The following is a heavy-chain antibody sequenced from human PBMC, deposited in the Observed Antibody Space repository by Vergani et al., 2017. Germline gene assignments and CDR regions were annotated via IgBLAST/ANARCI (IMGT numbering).Heavy chain of an antibody. Sequence: VQLVESGGGLVKPGGSLRLSCAASGFTFSSYGMHWVRQAPGKGLEWVAVIWYDGSNKYYADSVKGRFTISRDNSKNTLYLQMNSLRAEDTAVYYCARRDGNYYYYMDVWGKGTTVTVSS. CDR2: IWYDGSNK. CDR3: ARRDGNYYYYMDV. V-gene: IGHV3-33*08. J-gene: IGHJ6*03. D-gene: IGHD1-14*01. CDR1: GFTFSSYG.